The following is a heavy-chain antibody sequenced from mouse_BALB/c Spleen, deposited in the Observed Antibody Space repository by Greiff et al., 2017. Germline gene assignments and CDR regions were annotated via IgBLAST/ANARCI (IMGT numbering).Heavy chain of an antibody. J-gene: IGHJ4*01. V-gene: IGHV14-3*02. CDR3: ALYYDNPMDY. D-gene: IGHD2-1*01. Sequence: VQLQQSGAELVKPGASVKLSCTASGFNIKDTYMHWVKQRPEQGLEWIGRIDPANGNTKYDPKFQGKATITADTTSNTAYLQLSSLTSEDTAVYYCALYYDNPMDYWGQGTSVTVSS. CDR1: GFNIKDTY. CDR2: IDPANGNT.